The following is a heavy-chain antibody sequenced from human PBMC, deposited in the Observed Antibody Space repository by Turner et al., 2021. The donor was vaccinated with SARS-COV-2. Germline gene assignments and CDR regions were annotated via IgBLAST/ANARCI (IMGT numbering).Heavy chain of an antibody. CDR2: IYYSGST. Sequence: QLQLQESGPGLVKPSETLSLTCTLSGVSISSSSYYWGWIRHPPGKGVEWMGSIYYSGSTYYNPSLKGRVTIAVDTSKNQFSLKLSSVTAADTDVYYCARLVRRAEYYLDDWGQGTLVTVSS. CDR1: GVSISSSSYY. CDR3: ARLVRRAEYYLDD. J-gene: IGHJ4*02. V-gene: IGHV4-39*01. D-gene: IGHD3-10*01.